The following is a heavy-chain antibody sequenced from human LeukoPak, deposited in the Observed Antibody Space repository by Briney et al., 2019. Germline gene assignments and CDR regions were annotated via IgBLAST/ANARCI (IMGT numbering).Heavy chain of an antibody. J-gene: IGHJ5*02. Sequence: SETLSLTCTVSGGSISSYYWSWIRQPPGKGLEWIGYIYTSGSTNYNPSLKSRVTISVDTSKNQFSLKLSSVTAADTAVYYCARQSYDYENSGYYLGWFDPWGQGTLVTVSS. V-gene: IGHV4-4*09. CDR3: ARQSYDYENSGYYLGWFDP. CDR2: IYTSGST. CDR1: GGSISSYY. D-gene: IGHD3-22*01.